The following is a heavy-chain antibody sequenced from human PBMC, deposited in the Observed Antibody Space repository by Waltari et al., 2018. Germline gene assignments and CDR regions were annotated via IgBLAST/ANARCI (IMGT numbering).Heavy chain of an antibody. CDR2: INTNPGKP. CDR1: GYTFINYG. V-gene: IGHV7-4-1*02. Sequence: QVQLVQSGSEMKKPGASVKVSCKASGYTFINYGVNWVRQAPGQGLEWMGWINTNPGKPTYAQGFTGRFVFSSDTSVNTAYLQISNLKTEDTAVYYCARGDIVIVPAADNWFDPWGQGTLVTVSS. CDR3: ARGDIVIVPAADNWFDP. J-gene: IGHJ5*02. D-gene: IGHD2-15*01.